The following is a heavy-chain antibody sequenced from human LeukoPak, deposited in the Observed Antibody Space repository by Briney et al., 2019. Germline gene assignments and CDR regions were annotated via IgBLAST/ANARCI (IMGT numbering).Heavy chain of an antibody. J-gene: IGHJ5*02. CDR2: MNPNSGNT. V-gene: IGHV1-8*01. CDR1: GYTFTSYD. CDR3: ARVYAFWSGYYDWFDP. D-gene: IGHD3-3*01. Sequence: ASVKVSCKASGYTFTSYDINWVRQATGQGLEWMGWMNPNSGNTGYAQKFQGRVTMTRNTSISTAYMELSSLRSEDTAVYYCARVYAFWSGYYDWFDPWGQGTLVTVSS.